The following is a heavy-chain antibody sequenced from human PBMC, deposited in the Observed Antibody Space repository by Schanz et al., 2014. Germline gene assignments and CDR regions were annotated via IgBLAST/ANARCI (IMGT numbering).Heavy chain of an antibody. CDR2: ISGSGGST. V-gene: IGHV3-23*01. Sequence: EVQLLESGGGLVQPGGSLRLSCAASGFTFTNYAMTWVRQAPGKGLEWVSGISGSGGSTYDADSVKGRFTISRDNSKNTLYLQMNSLRAEDTAVYYCARDGAGRAPDAFDIWGQGTMVTVSS. D-gene: IGHD1-26*01. CDR3: ARDGAGRAPDAFDI. J-gene: IGHJ3*02. CDR1: GFTFTNYA.